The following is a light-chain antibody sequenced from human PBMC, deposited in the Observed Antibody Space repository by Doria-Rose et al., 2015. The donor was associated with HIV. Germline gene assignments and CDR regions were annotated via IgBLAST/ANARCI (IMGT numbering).Light chain of an antibody. CDR1: SSNIGAGFD. CDR2: GNT. J-gene: IGLJ1*01. CDR3: QSYDSRLSVYV. V-gene: IGLV1-40*01. Sequence: QPGLTQPPSVSGAPGQRVAISCTGSSSNIGAGFDVNWYQQFPGTAPKLLIHGNTNRPSGVPDRSSGSKSGTSASLAISGLRAEDEADYYCQSYDSRLSVYVFGTGTKVTVL.